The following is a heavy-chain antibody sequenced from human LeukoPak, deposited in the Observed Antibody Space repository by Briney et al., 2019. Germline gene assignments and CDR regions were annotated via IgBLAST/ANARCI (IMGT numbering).Heavy chain of an antibody. Sequence: GGSLRLSCAASGFTFSSYWMSWVRQAPGKGLEWVAHTKHDGSEKYYVDSVKGRFTISRDNAQNSLYLQMSSLRVEDTALNYCARLITSEAGRGMDVWGQGTTVTVSS. CDR3: ARLITSEAGRGMDV. CDR2: TKHDGSEK. D-gene: IGHD1-14*01. CDR1: GFTFSSYW. V-gene: IGHV3-7*01. J-gene: IGHJ6*02.